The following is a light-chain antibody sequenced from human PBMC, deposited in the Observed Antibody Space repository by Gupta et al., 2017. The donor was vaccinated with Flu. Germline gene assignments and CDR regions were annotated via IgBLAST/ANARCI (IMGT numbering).Light chain of an antibody. J-gene: IGLJ2*01. CDR1: TLGEKF. CDR2: HDT. V-gene: IGLV3-1*01. CDR3: QAWDSSNVV. Sequence: PGQTAGITCSGETLGEKFVAWYQKRPGQSPVLVMFHDTKRTSGIPARFSGSNSGNIATLTVSGTQSIDEADYYCQAWDSSNVVFGGGTKLTVL.